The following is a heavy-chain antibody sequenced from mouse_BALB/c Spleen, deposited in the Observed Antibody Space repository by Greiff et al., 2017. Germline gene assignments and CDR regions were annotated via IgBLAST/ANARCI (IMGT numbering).Heavy chain of an antibody. CDR2: IYPYNGGT. CDR1: GYTFTDYN. D-gene: IGHD3-3*01. V-gene: IGHV1S29*02. J-gene: IGHJ2*01. CDR3: ARLGWDSYFDY. Sequence: EVKLVESGAELVRPGASVKISCKASGYTFTDYNMHWVKQSHGKSLEWIGYIYPYNGGTGYNQKFKSKATLTVDNSSSTAYMELRSLTSEDSAVYYCARLGWDSYFDYWGQGTTLTVSS.